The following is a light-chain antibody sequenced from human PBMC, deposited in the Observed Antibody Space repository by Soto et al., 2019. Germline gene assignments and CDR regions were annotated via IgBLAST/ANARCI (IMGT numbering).Light chain of an antibody. CDR2: DAS. J-gene: IGKJ1*01. Sequence: DIQMTQSPSTLSASVGDRVTITCRASQSISSWVAWYQQKPGKAPKLLIYDASSLESGVPSRFSGSGSGTEFTLTISSLQPDDFATSYCQQYNSYWTFGQGPKVEIK. CDR3: QQYNSYWT. V-gene: IGKV1-5*01. CDR1: QSISSW.